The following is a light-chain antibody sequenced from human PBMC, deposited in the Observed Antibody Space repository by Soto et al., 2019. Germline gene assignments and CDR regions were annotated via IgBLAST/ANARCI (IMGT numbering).Light chain of an antibody. CDR1: SPNIGSQF. CDR2: ETN. J-gene: IGLJ3*02. CDR3: ASWDDSLRWV. Sequence: QSVLPQPPAASGTPGQRVTISCFGSSPNIGSQFVYWYQQLPGAAPKLLIYETNQRPPGVPDRFSGSKSGASASLAISGLRTEDEADYYCASWDDSLRWVFGGGTKLTVL. V-gene: IGLV1-47*01.